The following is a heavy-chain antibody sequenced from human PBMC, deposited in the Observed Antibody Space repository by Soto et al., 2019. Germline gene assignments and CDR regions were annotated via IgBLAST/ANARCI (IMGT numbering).Heavy chain of an antibody. Sequence: LVKVSCKASGGTFSSYTISWVRQAPGQGLEWMGRIIPILGIANYAQNFQGRVTITADKSTSTAYMELSSLRSEDTAVYYCATSIPEYCSGGSCYPAPFDYWGQGTLVTVSS. CDR1: GGTFSSYT. D-gene: IGHD2-15*01. CDR2: IIPILGIA. CDR3: ATSIPEYCSGGSCYPAPFDY. V-gene: IGHV1-69*02. J-gene: IGHJ4*02.